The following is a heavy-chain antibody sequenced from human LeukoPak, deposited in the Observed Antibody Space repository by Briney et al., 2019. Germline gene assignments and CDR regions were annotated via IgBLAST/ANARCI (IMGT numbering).Heavy chain of an antibody. J-gene: IGHJ5*02. CDR2: ISAYNGNT. CDR1: GYTFTSYG. D-gene: IGHD6-13*01. Sequence: ASVKFSCKASGYTFTSYGISWVRQAPGQGLEWMGWISAYNGNTNYAQKLQGRVTMTTDTSTSTAYMELRSLRSDDTAVYYCARDPSIAAAGTGYNWFDPWGQGTLVTVSS. CDR3: ARDPSIAAAGTGYNWFDP. V-gene: IGHV1-18*01.